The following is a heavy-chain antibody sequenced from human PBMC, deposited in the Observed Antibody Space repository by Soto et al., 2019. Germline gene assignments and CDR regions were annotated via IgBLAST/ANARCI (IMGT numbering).Heavy chain of an antibody. V-gene: IGHV4-30-4*01. D-gene: IGHD2-2*01. J-gene: IGHJ4*02. CDR1: RGPILSDGYY. CDR3: ARATAYCGRTTCYPFDY. Sequence: SQTLSLTPTDVRGPILSDGYYGTWVRQPHGKGLEWLGRIHYSGTTYYNPSLRGRLTMSMDSSRNQFSLRLTSVTAADTAMYYCARATAYCGRTTCYPFDYWGQGILVTVSS. CDR2: IHYSGTT.